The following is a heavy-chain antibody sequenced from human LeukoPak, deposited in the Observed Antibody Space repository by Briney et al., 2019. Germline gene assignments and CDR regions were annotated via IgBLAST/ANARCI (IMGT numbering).Heavy chain of an antibody. D-gene: IGHD3-9*01. V-gene: IGHV3-23*01. CDR2: ISGSGGST. CDR3: AKEGRYFDWLPFDY. Sequence: GGSLRLSCAASGLTFSSYAMSCVRQAPGKGLEWVSAISGSGGSTYYADSVKGRFTISRDNSKNTLYLQMNSLRAEDTAVYYCAKEGRYFDWLPFDYWGQGTLVTVSS. J-gene: IGHJ4*02. CDR1: GLTFSSYA.